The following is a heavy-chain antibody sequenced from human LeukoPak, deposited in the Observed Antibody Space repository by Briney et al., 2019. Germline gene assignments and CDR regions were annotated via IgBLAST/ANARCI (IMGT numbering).Heavy chain of an antibody. CDR3: ARDGDYAYGMDV. CDR2: ISSSGSTI. D-gene: IGHD4-17*01. J-gene: IGHJ6*02. V-gene: IGHV3-48*03. Sequence: GGSLRLSCAASGFTFSSNEINWVRQAPGKGLEWVSYISSSGSTIYYADSVKGQFTISRDNAKNSLYLQMNSLRAEDTAVYYCARDGDYAYGMDVWGQGTTVTVSS. CDR1: GFTFSSNE.